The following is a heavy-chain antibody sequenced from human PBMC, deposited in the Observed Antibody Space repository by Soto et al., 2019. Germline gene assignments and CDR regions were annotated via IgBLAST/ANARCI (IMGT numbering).Heavy chain of an antibody. CDR1: GYTFTGYY. CDR3: ARDLRCSSTSCYAGMLGSQYHYSYYGMDV. CDR2: INPNSGGT. V-gene: IGHV1-2*04. Sequence: QVQLVQSGAEVKKPGASVKVSCKASGYTFTGYYMHWVRQAPGQGLEWMGWINPNSGGTNYAQKFQGWVTMTRDTSISTDYMELSRLRSDDTAVYYCARDLRCSSTSCYAGMLGSQYHYSYYGMDVWGQGTTVTVSS. J-gene: IGHJ6*02. D-gene: IGHD2-2*01.